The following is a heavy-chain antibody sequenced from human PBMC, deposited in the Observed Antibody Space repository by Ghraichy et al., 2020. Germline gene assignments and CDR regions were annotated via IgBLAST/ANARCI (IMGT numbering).Heavy chain of an antibody. Sequence: GGSLRLSCAASGFTFSNYWMIWVRQAPGKGPEWVGNIKKDGSEKYYVDSVKGRFTISRDNAKSSLFLQMNSLRAEDTAVYYCARVEYYGAGSYYVPYYYGIEVWGKGTTVTVSS. CDR2: IKKDGSEK. CDR3: ARVEYYGAGSYYVPYYYGIEV. J-gene: IGHJ6*04. V-gene: IGHV3-7*01. CDR1: GFTFSNYW. D-gene: IGHD3-10*01.